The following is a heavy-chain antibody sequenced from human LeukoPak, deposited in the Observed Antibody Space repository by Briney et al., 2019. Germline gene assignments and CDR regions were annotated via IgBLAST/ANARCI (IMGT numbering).Heavy chain of an antibody. Sequence: GGSLRLSCAASGFTFDDYAMHWVRQAPGKGLEWVSLISGDGGSTYYADSVKGRFIISRDNSKNSLYLQMNSLRTEDTALYYCAKTRYYYDSSDDAFDIWGQGTMVTVSS. CDR1: GFTFDDYA. J-gene: IGHJ3*02. D-gene: IGHD3-22*01. CDR2: ISGDGGST. CDR3: AKTRYYYDSSDDAFDI. V-gene: IGHV3-43*02.